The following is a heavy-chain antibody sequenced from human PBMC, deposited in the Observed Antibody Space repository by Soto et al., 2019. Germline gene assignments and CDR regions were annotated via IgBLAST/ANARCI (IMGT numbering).Heavy chain of an antibody. V-gene: IGHV1-58*01. J-gene: IGHJ5*02. CDR1: GFTFTSSA. CDR2: IVVGSGNT. D-gene: IGHD5-18*01. Sequence: GASVKVSCKASGFTFTSSAVQWVRQARGQRLEWIGWIVVGSGNTNYAQKFQERVTITRDMSTGTAYMELSSLRSEDTAVYYCAALPGYSYGHKGWFDPWGQGTLVTVSS. CDR3: AALPGYSYGHKGWFDP.